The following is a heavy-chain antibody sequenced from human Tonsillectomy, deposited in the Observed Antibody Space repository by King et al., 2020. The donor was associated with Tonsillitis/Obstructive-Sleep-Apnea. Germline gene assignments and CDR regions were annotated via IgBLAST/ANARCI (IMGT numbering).Heavy chain of an antibody. Sequence: VQLVESGGGLVQPGGSLIIPCAASGFTFSNAWITWLRQAPGKGLEWVGRMKSIHDGGTTDYAAPVKGRFNISRDYSKNTLYLQMNSLKIEDIAVYYCTTGLRYNNGWFPEDDAFDVWGQGTMVTVSS. CDR2: MKSIHDGGTT. CDR1: GFTFSNAW. V-gene: IGHV3-15*01. CDR3: TTGLRYNNGWFPEDDAFDV. D-gene: IGHD6-19*01. J-gene: IGHJ3*01.